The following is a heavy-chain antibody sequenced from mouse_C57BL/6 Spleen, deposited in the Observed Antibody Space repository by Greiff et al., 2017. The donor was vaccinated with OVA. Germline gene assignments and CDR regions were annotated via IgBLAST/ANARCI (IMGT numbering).Heavy chain of an antibody. CDR1: GFSINSDCY. Sequence: EVQLQESGPSLVRPSQTLSLTCTVTGFSINSDCYWIWIRQFPGNKLEYIGYTFYSGITYYNPSLESRTYITRDTSKNQFSLKLSSVTTEDTATYYCARGSLYGSRNYYAMDYWGQGTSVTVSS. CDR2: TFYSGIT. J-gene: IGHJ4*01. V-gene: IGHV3-3*01. CDR3: ARGSLYGSRNYYAMDY. D-gene: IGHD1-1*01.